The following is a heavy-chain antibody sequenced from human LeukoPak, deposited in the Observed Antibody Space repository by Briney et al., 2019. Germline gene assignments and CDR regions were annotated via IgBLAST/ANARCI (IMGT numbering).Heavy chain of an antibody. D-gene: IGHD6-13*01. CDR2: IYPGDSDT. Sequence: GASLQISCKGSGSSFTNYWIAWVRPVPGKGLEWMGIIYPGDSDTRYSPSFQGQVTISADKSISTAYLQWNSLKASDTAMYYCARRPTYSSSWSGDYWGQGTLVTVSS. CDR3: ARRPTYSSSWSGDY. CDR1: GSSFTNYW. J-gene: IGHJ4*02. V-gene: IGHV5-51*01.